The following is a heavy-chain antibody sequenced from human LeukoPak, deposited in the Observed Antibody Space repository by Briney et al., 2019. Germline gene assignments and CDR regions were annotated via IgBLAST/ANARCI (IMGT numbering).Heavy chain of an antibody. CDR3: ARDGYYDSSGYSDY. D-gene: IGHD3-22*01. V-gene: IGHV3-7*01. Sequence: PGGSLRLSCAASGFTFSSYWMSWVRQAPGKGLEWVANIKQDGSEKFYVDSVKGRFTISRDSAKNSLYLQMNSLRAEDTAVYYCARDGYYDSSGYSDYWGQGTLVTVSS. CDR2: IKQDGSEK. CDR1: GFTFSSYW. J-gene: IGHJ4*02.